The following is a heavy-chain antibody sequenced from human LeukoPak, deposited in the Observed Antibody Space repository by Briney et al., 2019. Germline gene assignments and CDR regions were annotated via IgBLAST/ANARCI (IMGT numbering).Heavy chain of an antibody. CDR1: GYTFTSYY. Sequence: ASVKVSCKASGYTFTSYYMHWVRQAPGQGLEWMGIINPSGGSTSYAQKFQGRVTMTRDTSTSTVYMELSSLRSGDTAVYYCARRGSPGFYYYDSSGYYYFDYWGQGTLVTVSS. CDR3: ARRGSPGFYYYDSSGYYYFDY. J-gene: IGHJ4*02. D-gene: IGHD3-22*01. V-gene: IGHV1-46*01. CDR2: INPSGGST.